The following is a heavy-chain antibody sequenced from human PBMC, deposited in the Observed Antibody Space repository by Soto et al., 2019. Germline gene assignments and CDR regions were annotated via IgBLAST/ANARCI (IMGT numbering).Heavy chain of an antibody. CDR2: IYSGGST. J-gene: IGHJ4*02. CDR3: ARGLSGYYGFDY. Sequence: GGSLRLSCAASGFTVSSNYMSWVRQAPGKGLEWVSVIYSGGSTYYADSVKGRFTISRDNSKNTLYLQMNSLRAEDTAVYYCARGLSGYYGFDYWGQGTLVTVSS. V-gene: IGHV3-53*01. D-gene: IGHD5-12*01. CDR1: GFTVSSNY.